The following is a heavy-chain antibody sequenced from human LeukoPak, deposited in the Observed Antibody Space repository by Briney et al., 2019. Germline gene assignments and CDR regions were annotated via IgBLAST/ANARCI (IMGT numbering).Heavy chain of an antibody. V-gene: IGHV3-23*01. Sequence: GGSLRLSCAASGFSFSSYAMNWVRQAPGKGLEWFSVICGSSSSTYYVDSVKGRFTISRDNSKNTLYLQMNSLRAEDTAIYYCAKGSGGSCHSATDYWGQGTLVTVSS. CDR3: AKGSGGSCHSATDY. J-gene: IGHJ4*02. CDR2: ICGSSSST. D-gene: IGHD2-15*01. CDR1: GFSFSSYA.